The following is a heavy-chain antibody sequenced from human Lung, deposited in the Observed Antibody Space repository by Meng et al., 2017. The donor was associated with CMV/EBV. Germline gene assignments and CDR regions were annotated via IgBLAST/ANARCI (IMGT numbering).Heavy chain of an antibody. Sequence: ASXXVSXKASGYTFTGYYILWVRQAPGQGLEWMGQISTYTGNTIYAQKLQGRVTMTTDTSTSTAYMELRSLRSDDSSVYYCAREYDGSGNYGMDVWGQGTTVTVSS. CDR3: AREYDGSGNYGMDV. D-gene: IGHD3-22*01. CDR1: GYTFTGYY. CDR2: ISTYTGNT. J-gene: IGHJ6*02. V-gene: IGHV1-18*04.